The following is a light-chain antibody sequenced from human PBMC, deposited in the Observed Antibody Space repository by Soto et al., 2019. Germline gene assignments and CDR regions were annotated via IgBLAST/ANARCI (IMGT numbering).Light chain of an antibody. V-gene: IGLV1-40*01. J-gene: IGLJ2*01. CDR3: QSYDSSLSGSYVV. Sequence: QPVLTQPPSVSGAPGQGVTISCTGSSSNIGAGYDVHWYQQLPGTAPKLLIYGNSNRPSGVPDRFSGSKSGTSASLAITGLQAEDEADYYCQSYDSSLSGSYVVFGGGTKLTVL. CDR1: SSNIGAGYD. CDR2: GNS.